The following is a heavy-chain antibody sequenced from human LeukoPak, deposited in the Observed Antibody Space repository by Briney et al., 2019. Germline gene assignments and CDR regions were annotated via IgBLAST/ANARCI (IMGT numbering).Heavy chain of an antibody. CDR3: ARDPSWPYIAAAGRRWFDP. CDR1: GYTFTSYY. J-gene: IGHJ5*02. Sequence: ASVKVSCKASGYTFTSYYMHWVRQAPGQGLEWMGWISAYNGNTNYAQKLQGRVTMTTDTSTSTAYMELRSLRSDDTAVYYCARDPSWPYIAAAGRRWFDPWGQGTLVTVSS. CDR2: ISAYNGNT. D-gene: IGHD6-13*01. V-gene: IGHV1-18*04.